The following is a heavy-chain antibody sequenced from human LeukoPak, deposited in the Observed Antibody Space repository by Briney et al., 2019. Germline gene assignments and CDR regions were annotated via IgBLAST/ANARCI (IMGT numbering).Heavy chain of an antibody. CDR3: AKDSGIAAAGRYNWFDP. Sequence: PGGSLRLSCAASGFTFSSYAMSWVRQAPGKGLEWVSGINSSGGSTYYADSVKGRFTISRDNSKNTLYLQMSSLRAEDTAIYYCAKDSGIAAAGRYNWFDPWGQGTLVTVSS. D-gene: IGHD6-13*01. CDR1: GFTFSSYA. CDR2: INSSGGST. V-gene: IGHV3-23*01. J-gene: IGHJ5*02.